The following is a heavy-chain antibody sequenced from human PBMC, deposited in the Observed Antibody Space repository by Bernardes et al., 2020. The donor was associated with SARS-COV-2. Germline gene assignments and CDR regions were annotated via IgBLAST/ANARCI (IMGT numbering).Heavy chain of an antibody. V-gene: IGHV1-2*02. CDR2: INPTTGDT. CDR3: AREGEKWFDG. CDR1: GYTFTDNF. J-gene: IGHJ5*02. D-gene: IGHD3-16*01. Sequence: ASVKVSCKASGYTFTDNFLQWVRQAPGQGLEWMGWINPTTGDTKSAQKFQGRVTMTRDTSISTAYMELSSLRSDDTAVYYCAREGEKWFDGWGQGTLVTVSS.